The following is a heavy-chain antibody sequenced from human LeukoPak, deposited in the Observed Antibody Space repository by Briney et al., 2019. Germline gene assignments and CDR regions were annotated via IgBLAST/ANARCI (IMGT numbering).Heavy chain of an antibody. CDR1: GGSITSRAYY. D-gene: IGHD3-10*01. CDR2: VYYSGST. V-gene: IGHV4-39*07. CDR3: ARELRPYYGSGSYYHYYGMDV. J-gene: IGHJ6*02. Sequence: KPSETLSLTCTVSGGSITSRAYYWGWIRQPPGKGLEWIGSVYYSGSTYHNPSLKSRVTMSVDTSKNQFSLKLSSVTAADTAVYYCARELRPYYGSGSYYHYYGMDVWGQGTTVTVSS.